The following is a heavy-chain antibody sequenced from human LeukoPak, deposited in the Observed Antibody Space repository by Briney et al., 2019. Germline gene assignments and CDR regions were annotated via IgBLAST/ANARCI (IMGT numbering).Heavy chain of an antibody. Sequence: GGSLRLSCAASGFPFDDYATHWVRQAPGKGLEWVSGISWNSGSIGYADSVKGRFTISRDNAKNSLYLQMNSLRAEDTALYYCAKDPPSAADAFDIWGQGTMVTVSS. CDR3: AKDPPSAADAFDI. CDR1: GFPFDDYA. J-gene: IGHJ3*02. V-gene: IGHV3-9*01. CDR2: ISWNSGSI.